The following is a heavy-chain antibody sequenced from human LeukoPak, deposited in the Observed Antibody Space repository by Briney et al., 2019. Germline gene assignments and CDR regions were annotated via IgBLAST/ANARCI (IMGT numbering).Heavy chain of an antibody. J-gene: IGHJ4*02. Sequence: GGPLRLSCAASGFTFNTYRMSWVRQAPGKGLEWVANIKHDGSEENYVDSVKGRFTISRDNAKGSLSLQMNSLRGEDTAVYYCARDLYYYDSSGYYRGLDYWGQGTLVTVSS. CDR2: IKHDGSEE. V-gene: IGHV3-7*01. CDR1: GFTFNTYR. CDR3: ARDLYYYDSSGYYRGLDY. D-gene: IGHD3-22*01.